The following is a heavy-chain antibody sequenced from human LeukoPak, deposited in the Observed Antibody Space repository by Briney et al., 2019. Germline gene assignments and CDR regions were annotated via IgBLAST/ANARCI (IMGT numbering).Heavy chain of an antibody. V-gene: IGHV3-30*02. Sequence: GGSLRLSCAASGFTFSSYGMHWVRQAPGKGLEWVAFIRYDGSNKYYADSVKGRFTISRDNSKNTLYLQMNSLRAEDTAVYYCASLDKGNDVVFDYWGQGTLVTVSS. D-gene: IGHD1-1*01. CDR3: ASLDKGNDVVFDY. CDR1: GFTFSSYG. CDR2: IRYDGSNK. J-gene: IGHJ4*02.